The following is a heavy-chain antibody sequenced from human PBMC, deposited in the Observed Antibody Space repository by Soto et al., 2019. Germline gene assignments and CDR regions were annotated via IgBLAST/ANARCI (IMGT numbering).Heavy chain of an antibody. CDR1: GYSFTSYW. D-gene: IGHD3-3*01. J-gene: IGHJ6*02. Sequence: GESLKISCKGSGYSFTSYWIGWVRQMPGKGLEGMGIIYPGDSDTRYSPSFQGQVTISADKSISTAYLQWSSLKASDTAMYYFVRHGWSGYYYYYYYGMDVWGQGTTVTVSS. CDR3: VRHGWSGYYYYYYYGMDV. V-gene: IGHV5-51*01. CDR2: IYPGDSDT.